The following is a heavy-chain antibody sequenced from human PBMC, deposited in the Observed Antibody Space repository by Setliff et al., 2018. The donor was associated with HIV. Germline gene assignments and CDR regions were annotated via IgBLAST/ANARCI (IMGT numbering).Heavy chain of an antibody. D-gene: IGHD1-1*01. Sequence: LSCAASGFMFSSYWMNWVRQAPGKGLEWVANIGKDGSEKYYVDSVKGRFSISRDNTKNLLYLEMNSLRAEDAAVYYCAGSRGYFVQADWGQGTLVTVSS. CDR3: AGSRGYFVQAD. CDR1: GFMFSSYW. J-gene: IGHJ4*02. CDR2: IGKDGSEK. V-gene: IGHV3-7*01.